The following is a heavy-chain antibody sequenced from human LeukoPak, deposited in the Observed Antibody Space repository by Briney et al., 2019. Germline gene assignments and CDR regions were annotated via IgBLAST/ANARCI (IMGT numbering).Heavy chain of an antibody. Sequence: GGSLRLSCAASGFTFSSSAMSWVRQAPGKGLEWVSDISGSGGSTYYADSVKGRFTVSRDNSRNTLYLQMNSLRAEDTAVYYCAKVIRTGWYPLEWGQGTLVTVSS. CDR2: ISGSGGST. CDR3: AKVIRTGWYPLE. J-gene: IGHJ4*02. D-gene: IGHD6-19*01. V-gene: IGHV3-23*01. CDR1: GFTFSSSA.